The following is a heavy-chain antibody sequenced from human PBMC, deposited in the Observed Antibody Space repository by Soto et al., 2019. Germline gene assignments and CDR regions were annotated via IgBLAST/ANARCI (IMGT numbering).Heavy chain of an antibody. V-gene: IGHV3-15*01. CDR3: TTDPLTSYGSGSYYKQGDY. Sequence: GGSLRLSCAASGFTFSNAWMSWVRQAPGKGLEWVGRIKSKTDGGTTDYAAPVKGRFTISKDDSKNTLYLQMNSLKTEDTAVYYCTTDPLTSYGSGSYYKQGDYWGQGTLVTVSS. CDR2: IKSKTDGGTT. D-gene: IGHD3-10*01. CDR1: GFTFSNAW. J-gene: IGHJ4*02.